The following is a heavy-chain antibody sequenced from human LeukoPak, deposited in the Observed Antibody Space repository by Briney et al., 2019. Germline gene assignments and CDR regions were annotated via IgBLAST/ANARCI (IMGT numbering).Heavy chain of an antibody. CDR3: ARGGDGYNYVNY. D-gene: IGHD5-24*01. J-gene: IGHJ4*02. V-gene: IGHV4-59*01. CDR2: IYYSGST. Sequence: SETLSLTCTVSGGSINSYCWSWIRQPPGKGLEWIGYIYYSGSTNYNPSLKSRVTISVDTSKNQFSLKLSSVTAADTAVYYCARGGDGYNYVNYWGQGTLVTVSS. CDR1: GGSINSYC.